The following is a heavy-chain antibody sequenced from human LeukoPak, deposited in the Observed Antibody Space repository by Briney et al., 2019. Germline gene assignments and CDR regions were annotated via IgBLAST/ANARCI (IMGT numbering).Heavy chain of an antibody. CDR2: IHTSGST. D-gene: IGHD6-19*01. CDR3: AGRAQTTGWSFDY. CDR1: GGSISSYY. J-gene: IGHJ4*02. V-gene: IGHV4-4*07. Sequence: SETLSLTCIVSGGSISSYYWSWIRQPAGKGLEWIGQIHTSGSTNYNPSLKSRVAMSVDTSKNQFSLELSSVTAADTAVYYCAGRAQTTGWSFDYWGLGALVTVSS.